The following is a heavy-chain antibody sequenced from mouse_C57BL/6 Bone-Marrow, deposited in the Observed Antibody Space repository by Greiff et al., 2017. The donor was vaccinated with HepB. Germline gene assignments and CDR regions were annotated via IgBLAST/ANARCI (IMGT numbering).Heavy chain of an antibody. CDR1: GYTFTSYW. CDR2: IDPSDSYT. V-gene: IGHV1-69*01. J-gene: IGHJ4*01. Sequence: VQLKQPGAELVMPGASAKLSCKASGYTFTSYWMHWVKQRPGQGLEWIGEIDPSDSYTNYNQKFKGKSTLTVDKSSSTAYMQLSSLTSEDSAVYYCARRDAMDYWGQGTSVTVSS. CDR3: ARRDAMDY.